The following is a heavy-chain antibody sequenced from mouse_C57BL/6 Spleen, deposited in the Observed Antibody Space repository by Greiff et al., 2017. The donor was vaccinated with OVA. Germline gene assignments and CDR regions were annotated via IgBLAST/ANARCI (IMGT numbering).Heavy chain of an antibody. CDR1: GYTFTSYW. CDR3: ARRGFGPYWYFDV. V-gene: IGHV1-50*01. CDR2: IDPSDSYT. Sequence: QVHVKQPGAELVKPGASVKLSCKASGYTFTSYWMQWVKQRPGQGLEWIGEIDPSDSYTNYNQKFKGKATLTVDTSSSTAYMQLSSLTSEDSAVYYCARRGFGPYWYFDVWGTGTTVTVSS. J-gene: IGHJ1*03.